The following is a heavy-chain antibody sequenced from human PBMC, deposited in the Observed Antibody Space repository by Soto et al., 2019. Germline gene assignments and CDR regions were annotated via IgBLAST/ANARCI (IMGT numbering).Heavy chain of an antibody. CDR2: TSYDGSNK. Sequence: QVQLVESGGGVVQPGRSLRLSCAASGFTFNTYGMHWVRQAPGKGLEWVAVTSYDGSNKYYADSVKGRFTISRDNAKNTPYVEMNSLRAEDTAVYYCVKGATGGPRGYFDLWGRGTLVTVSS. V-gene: IGHV3-30*18. CDR1: GFTFNTYG. CDR3: VKGATGGPRGYFDL. D-gene: IGHD3-16*01. J-gene: IGHJ2*01.